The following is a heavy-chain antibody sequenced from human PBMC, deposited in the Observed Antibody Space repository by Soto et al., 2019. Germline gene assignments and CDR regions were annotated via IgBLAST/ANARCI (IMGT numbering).Heavy chain of an antibody. V-gene: IGHV3-74*01. CDR1: GYTFSRYW. Sequence: AGGSLRLSCAAYGYTFSRYWIHWVRQAPGKGLVWVSRVNNDGSGTAYADFVEGRLTISRDNAKNTVYLQLNSLTAEDTAVYYCGRGGSEHAMDVWGQGTTVTVSS. J-gene: IGHJ6*02. CDR2: VNNDGSGT. CDR3: GRGGSEHAMDV.